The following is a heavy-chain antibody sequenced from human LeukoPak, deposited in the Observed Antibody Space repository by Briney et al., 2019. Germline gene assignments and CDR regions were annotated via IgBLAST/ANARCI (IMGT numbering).Heavy chain of an antibody. CDR1: GFGLSDHY. Sequence: GGSLRLSCAASGFGLSDHYMSWIRQAPGKGPGYISYISPSGGDIAYTDSVKGRFTISRDNAKNSLLLQMDSLRVEDTAVYYCARDAGRGQGPGDYWGQGILVTVSS. V-gene: IGHV3-11*01. D-gene: IGHD6-13*01. CDR3: ARDAGRGQGPGDY. J-gene: IGHJ4*02. CDR2: ISPSGGDI.